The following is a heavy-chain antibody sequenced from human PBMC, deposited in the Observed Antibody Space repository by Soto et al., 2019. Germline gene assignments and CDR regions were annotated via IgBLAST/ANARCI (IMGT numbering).Heavy chain of an antibody. CDR2: IYPGDSDT. CDR1: GYSFTSYF. D-gene: IGHD2-21*02. V-gene: IGHV5-51*01. CDR3: ARHADIPNYFDY. J-gene: IGHJ4*02. Sequence: GECLKSSGNGSGYSFTSYFIGLVLQMPGKGLDWMGIIYPGDSDTRYSPSFQGRVTISADKSISTAYLQWSSLKASDTAMYYCARHADIPNYFDYWGQGTLVTVS.